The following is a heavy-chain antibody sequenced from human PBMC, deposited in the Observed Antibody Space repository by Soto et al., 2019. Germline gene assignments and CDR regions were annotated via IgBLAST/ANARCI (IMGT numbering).Heavy chain of an antibody. D-gene: IGHD5-18*01. V-gene: IGHV3-23*01. CDR1: GFTFSSYT. CDR2: ISGSGSNK. CDR3: ARSLADSRGIYYYYGMDV. J-gene: IGHJ6*02. Sequence: GGSLSLSCAASGFTFSSYTLAWVRQAPGKGRNWVSAISGSGSNKSYADSVQGRFTISRDNSKNTLYLQMNSLRAEDTAVYYCARSLADSRGIYYYYGMDVWGQGTTVSVSS.